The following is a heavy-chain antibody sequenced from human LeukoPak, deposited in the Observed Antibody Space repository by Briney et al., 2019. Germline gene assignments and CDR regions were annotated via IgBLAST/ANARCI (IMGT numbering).Heavy chain of an antibody. CDR3: ARAIVVVPAAIIEAGYFDH. J-gene: IGHJ4*02. V-gene: IGHV3-66*02. Sequence: GGSLRLSCAASGFTVSSNYMSWVRQAPGKGLEWVSVIYSGGSTYYADSVKGRFTISRDNSKNTLYLQMNSLRAEDTAVYYCARAIVVVPAAIIEAGYFDHWGQGTLVTVSS. CDR2: IYSGGST. CDR1: GFTVSSNY. D-gene: IGHD2-2*02.